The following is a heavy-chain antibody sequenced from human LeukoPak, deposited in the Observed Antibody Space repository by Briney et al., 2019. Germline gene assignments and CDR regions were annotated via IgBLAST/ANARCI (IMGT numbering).Heavy chain of an antibody. D-gene: IGHD6-19*01. CDR3: ARDFIAVAGLDAFDI. J-gene: IGHJ3*02. Sequence: GGSLRLSCAASGFTVSSNYMSWVRQAPGKGLEWVSVIYSGGSTYYADSVKGRFTISRDNAKNSLYLQMNSLRAEDTAVYYCARDFIAVAGLDAFDIWGQGTMVTVSS. CDR1: GFTVSSNY. V-gene: IGHV3-53*01. CDR2: IYSGGST.